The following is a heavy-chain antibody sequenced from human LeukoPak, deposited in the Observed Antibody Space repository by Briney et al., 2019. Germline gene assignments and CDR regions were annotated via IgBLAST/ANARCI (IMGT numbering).Heavy chain of an antibody. CDR2: ISSSSSTI. J-gene: IGHJ4*02. CDR1: GFTFSSYS. CDR3: ARVGYCSSTSCYYFDY. V-gene: IGHV3-48*04. D-gene: IGHD2-2*03. Sequence: GGSLRLSCAASGFTFSSYSMNWVRQAPGEGLEWVSYISSSSSTIYYADSVKGRFTISRDNAKNSLYLQMNSLRAEDTAVYYCARVGYCSSTSCYYFDYWGQGTLVTVSS.